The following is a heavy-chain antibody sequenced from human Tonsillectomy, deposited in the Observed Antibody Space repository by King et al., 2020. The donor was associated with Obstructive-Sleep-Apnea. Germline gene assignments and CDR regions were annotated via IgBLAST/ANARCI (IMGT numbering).Heavy chain of an antibody. CDR3: ARVTPYGMDV. J-gene: IGHJ6*02. V-gene: IGHV4-39*07. D-gene: IGHD1-14*01. CDR2: ISYIGST. CDR1: GGSISSGTYS. Sequence: QLQESGPGLVKPSGTLTLTCTVSGGSISSGTYSWGWIRQPPGKGLEWTGNISYIGSTYYNPSLKSRVTMSVDTSKNQFSLKLTSVTAADTAVYYCARVTPYGMDVWGQGTTVTVSS.